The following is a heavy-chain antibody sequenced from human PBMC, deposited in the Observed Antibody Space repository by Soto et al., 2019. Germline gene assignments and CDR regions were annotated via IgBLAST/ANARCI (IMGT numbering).Heavy chain of an antibody. V-gene: IGHV3-23*01. Sequence: EVQLLDSGGGLVQPGGSLRLSCVASGFTSSSCAMRWVRHAPGKGLEWVSGISASGGSTYYADSVKGRFTISRDNSKNTIYLQRNSLRAEDTAVYYCATPALGTVRYLVHDWGQGTLVTGSS. J-gene: IGHJ4*02. CDR1: GFTSSSCA. CDR3: ATPALGTVRYLVHD. D-gene: IGHD2-8*02. CDR2: ISASGGST.